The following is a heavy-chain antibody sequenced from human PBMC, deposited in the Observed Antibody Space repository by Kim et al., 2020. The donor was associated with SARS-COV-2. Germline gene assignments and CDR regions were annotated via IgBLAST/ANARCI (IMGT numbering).Heavy chain of an antibody. V-gene: IGHV4-39*01. CDR1: GGSISSSSYY. CDR3: ARQEIVGATVFEY. J-gene: IGHJ4*02. CDR2: ISYSGST. Sequence: SETLSLPCTVSGGSISSSSYYWGWIRQPPGKGLEWIGSISYSGSTYYNTSLKSRVTISVDTAKHEFSLKLSSVTAADTAVSYCARQEIVGATVFEYWGQG. D-gene: IGHD1-26*01.